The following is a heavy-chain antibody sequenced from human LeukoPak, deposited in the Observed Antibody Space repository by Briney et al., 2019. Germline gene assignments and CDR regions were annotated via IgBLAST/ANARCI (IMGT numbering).Heavy chain of an antibody. J-gene: IGHJ5*02. CDR1: GYIFIDYH. CDR2: INSNSGGT. V-gene: IGHV1-2*02. CDR3: ASDYYGSGSCYSPHWFDP. Sequence: ASVKVSCKASGYIFIDYHMHWVRQAPGQGLEWIGWINSNSGGTNYAQKFQGRVTMTRDTSITTAYMELSRLRSDDTAVYYCASDYYGSGSCYSPHWFDPWGQGTLVTVSS. D-gene: IGHD3-10*01.